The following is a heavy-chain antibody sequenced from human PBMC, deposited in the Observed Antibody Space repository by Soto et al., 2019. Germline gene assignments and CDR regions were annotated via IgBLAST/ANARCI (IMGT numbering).Heavy chain of an antibody. J-gene: IGHJ4*02. D-gene: IGHD3-22*01. CDR1: GFTFSSYG. V-gene: IGHV3-30*18. Sequence: GGSLRLSCAASGFTFSSYGMHWVRQAPGKGLEWVAVISYDGSNKYYADSVKGRFTISRDNSKNTLYLQMNGLRAEDTAVYYCAKDRFYYDSSGYPSGYWGQRTLVTVSS. CDR2: ISYDGSNK. CDR3: AKDRFYYDSSGYPSGY.